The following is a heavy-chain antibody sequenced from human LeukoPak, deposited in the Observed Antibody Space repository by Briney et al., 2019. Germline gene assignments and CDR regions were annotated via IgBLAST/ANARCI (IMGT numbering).Heavy chain of an antibody. CDR2: ISWNSGSI. D-gene: IGHD2-2*01. CDR3: ATKPEYQLPANY. J-gene: IGHJ4*02. Sequence: QPGRSLRLSCAASGFTFDDYAMHWVRQAPGKGLEWVSGISWNSGSIGYADSVKGRFTISRDNAKNSLYLQMNSLRAEDTAVYYCATKPEYQLPANYWGQGTLVTVSS. V-gene: IGHV3-9*01. CDR1: GFTFDDYA.